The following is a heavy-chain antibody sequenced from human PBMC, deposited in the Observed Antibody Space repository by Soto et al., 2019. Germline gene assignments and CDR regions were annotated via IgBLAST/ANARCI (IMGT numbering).Heavy chain of an antibody. CDR2: ISSSSSYI. V-gene: IGHV3-21*01. D-gene: IGHD3-10*01. Sequence: GGSLRLSCAASGFTFSSYSMNWVRQAPGKGLEWVSSISSSSSYIYYADSVKGRFTISRDNAKNSLYLQMNSLRAEDTAVYYCARGWYGSGSSDYYYYGMDVWGQGTTVTVSS. J-gene: IGHJ6*02. CDR3: ARGWYGSGSSDYYYYGMDV. CDR1: GFTFSSYS.